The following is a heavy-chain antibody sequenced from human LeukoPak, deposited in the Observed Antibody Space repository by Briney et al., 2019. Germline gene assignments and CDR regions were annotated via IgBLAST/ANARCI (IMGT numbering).Heavy chain of an antibody. CDR2: INPNSSGT. CDR1: GYTFTGYY. Sequence: APVRASCKASGYTFTGYYMHWVREAPGQGLEWMGWINPNSSGTNYAQKVQGRVTMTRDTYISTAYMELSRLRSDDTAVYYCARDDILTGAYYFDYWGQGTLVTVSS. J-gene: IGHJ4*02. V-gene: IGHV1-2*02. D-gene: IGHD3-9*01. CDR3: ARDDILTGAYYFDY.